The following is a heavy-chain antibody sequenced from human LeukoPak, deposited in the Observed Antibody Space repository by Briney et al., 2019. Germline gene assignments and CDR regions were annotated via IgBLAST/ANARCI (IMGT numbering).Heavy chain of an antibody. CDR2: VSPSSSSI. Sequence: GGSLRLSCAASGFTFSSYGMNWVRQAPGTGLEWVSYVSPSSSSIYYADSVKGRLTISRDNAKNSLYLQMNSLRAEDTAVYYCARGCSATRCPADYWGQGSLVTVSS. CDR1: GFTFSSYG. J-gene: IGHJ4*02. CDR3: ARGCSATRCPADY. V-gene: IGHV3-48*01. D-gene: IGHD2-15*01.